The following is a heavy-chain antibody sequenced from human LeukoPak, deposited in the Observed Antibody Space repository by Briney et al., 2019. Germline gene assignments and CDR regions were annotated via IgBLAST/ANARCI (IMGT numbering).Heavy chain of an antibody. D-gene: IGHD4-11*01. CDR2: FDPEDGET. J-gene: IGHJ3*02. Sequence: ASVKVSCKVSGYTLTVLSMHWVRQAPGKGLEWMGGFDPEDGETIYAQKFQGRVTMTEDTSTDTAYMELSSLRSEDTAVYYCATGLPRPVHAFDIWGQGTMVTVSS. V-gene: IGHV1-24*01. CDR3: ATGLPRPVHAFDI. CDR1: GYTLTVLS.